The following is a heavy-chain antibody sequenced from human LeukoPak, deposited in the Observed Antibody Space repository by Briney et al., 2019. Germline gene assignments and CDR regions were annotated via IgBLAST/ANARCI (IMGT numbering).Heavy chain of an antibody. CDR3: ARHPYYDYVWGSLGD. V-gene: IGHV5-10-1*01. CDR1: GYSFTSYW. J-gene: IGHJ4*02. CDR2: IEPSDSYT. D-gene: IGHD3-16*01. Sequence: GESLKISCKGSGYSFTSYWISWVRQMPGKGLEWMGRIEPSDSYTNYSPSFQGHVTISADKSISTAYLQWSSLKASDTAMYYCARHPYYDYVWGSLGDWGQGTLVTVSS.